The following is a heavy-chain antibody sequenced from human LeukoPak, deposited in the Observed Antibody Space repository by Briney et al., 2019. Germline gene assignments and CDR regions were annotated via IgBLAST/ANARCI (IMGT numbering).Heavy chain of an antibody. Sequence: SETLSLTCTVSGGSISSGSYYWGWIRQPPGKGLEWIGTIYYSGSTYYNPSLKSRVTISVDTSKNQFSLNLTSVTAADTAVYYCARVDCSSTRCDTSYNYYGMDVWGQGTTVTISS. CDR2: IYYSGST. V-gene: IGHV4-39*07. J-gene: IGHJ6*02. CDR3: ARVDCSSTRCDTSYNYYGMDV. D-gene: IGHD2-2*01. CDR1: GGSISSGSYY.